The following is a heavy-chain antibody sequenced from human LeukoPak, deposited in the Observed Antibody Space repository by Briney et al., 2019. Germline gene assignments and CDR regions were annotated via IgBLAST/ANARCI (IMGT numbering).Heavy chain of an antibody. CDR2: IFHSGST. CDR3: ARVGYYPDYYMDV. V-gene: IGHV4-38-2*02. CDR1: GYSISGGFY. J-gene: IGHJ6*03. D-gene: IGHD2-21*01. Sequence: SETLSLTCTVSGYSISGGFYWGWIRQPPGKGLVWIGTIFHSGSTYYNPSLTSRVTISVDSSKNQFSLKLSSVTAADAAVYYCARVGYYPDYYMDVWGKGTTVTVSS.